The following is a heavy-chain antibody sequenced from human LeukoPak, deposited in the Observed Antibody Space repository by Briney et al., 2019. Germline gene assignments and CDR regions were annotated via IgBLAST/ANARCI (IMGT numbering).Heavy chain of an antibody. V-gene: IGHV4-34*12. CDR3: ARKVVFDL. D-gene: IGHD2-15*01. Sequence: KPSETLSLTCAVYGGSFSGFYWSWIRHPPGKGLEWIGQIIHSGSTNYNPSLKSRVTISVNTSKNQFSLKLSSVTAADTAVYYCARKVVFDLWGRGTLVTVSS. CDR2: IIHSGST. J-gene: IGHJ2*01. CDR1: GGSFSGFY.